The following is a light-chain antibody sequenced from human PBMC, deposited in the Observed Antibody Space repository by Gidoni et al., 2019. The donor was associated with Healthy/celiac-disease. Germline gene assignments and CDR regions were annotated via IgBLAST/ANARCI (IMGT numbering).Light chain of an antibody. V-gene: IGKV3-20*01. CDR1: QRVSSSY. Sequence: EIVLTQSPGTLSLSPGERATLSCRASQRVSSSYLAWYQQKPGQAPRRLSYGASSRATGIPDRFSGSGSGTDFTLTISRLEPEDFAVYYCQQYGSSRWAFGQGTKVEIK. CDR3: QQYGSSRWA. CDR2: GAS. J-gene: IGKJ1*01.